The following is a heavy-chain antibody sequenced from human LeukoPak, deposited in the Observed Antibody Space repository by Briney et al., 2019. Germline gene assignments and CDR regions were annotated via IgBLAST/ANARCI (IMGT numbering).Heavy chain of an antibody. J-gene: IGHJ4*02. D-gene: IGHD3-10*01. CDR3: ATTLDYYGSGSYYTFDY. Sequence: PSETLSLTCAVYGGSFSGYYWSWIRQPPGKGLEWIGEINHSGSTNYNPSLKSRVTISVDTSKNQFSLKLSSVTAADTAVYYCATTLDYYGSGSYYTFDYWGQGTLVTVSS. CDR2: INHSGST. V-gene: IGHV4-34*01. CDR1: GGSFSGYY.